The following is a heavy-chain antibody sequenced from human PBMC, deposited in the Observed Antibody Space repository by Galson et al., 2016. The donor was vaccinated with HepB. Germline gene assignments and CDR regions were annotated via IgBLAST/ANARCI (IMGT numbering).Heavy chain of an antibody. J-gene: IGHJ4*02. CDR3: ARGNGRPGERGDY. D-gene: IGHD1-1*01. Sequence: SLRLSCAASGFTFNSNWMHWVRQAPGKGLVWVSRINYGGTNTDYADSVKGRFAISRDNAKNTLYLQMTNLRAEDTAVYYCARGNGRPGERGDYWGQGTLVTGSS. CDR2: INYGGTNT. V-gene: IGHV3-74*01. CDR1: GFTFNSNW.